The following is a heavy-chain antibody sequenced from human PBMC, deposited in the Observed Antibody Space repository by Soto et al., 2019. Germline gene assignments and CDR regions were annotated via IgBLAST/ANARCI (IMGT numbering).Heavy chain of an antibody. CDR2: FDPEDGET. J-gene: IGHJ4*02. V-gene: IGHV1-24*01. CDR1: GYTLTELS. CDR3: ATGTDCTNGVCYSLYDY. Sequence: GASVKVSCKVSGYTLTELSMHWVRQAPGKGLEWMGGFDPEDGETIYAQKFQGRVTMTEDTSTDTAYMELSSLRSEDTAVYYCATGTDCTNGVCYSLYDYWGQGTLVTVSS. D-gene: IGHD2-8*01.